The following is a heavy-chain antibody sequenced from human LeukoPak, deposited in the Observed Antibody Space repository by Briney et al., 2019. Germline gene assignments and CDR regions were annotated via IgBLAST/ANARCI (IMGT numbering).Heavy chain of an antibody. V-gene: IGHV3-9*01. Sequence: PGGSLRLSCAASGFTFDDYAMHWVRQAPGKGLEWVSGISWSSDNIDYADSVKGRFTISRDNSKNTLYLQMNSLRAEDTAVYYCARRAGAYSHPYDYWGQGTLVTVSS. D-gene: IGHD4/OR15-4a*01. J-gene: IGHJ4*02. CDR2: ISWSSDNI. CDR3: ARRAGAYSHPYDY. CDR1: GFTFDDYA.